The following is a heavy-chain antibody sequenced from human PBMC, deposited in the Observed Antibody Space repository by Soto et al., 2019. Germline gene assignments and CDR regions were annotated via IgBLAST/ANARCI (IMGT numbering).Heavy chain of an antibody. D-gene: IGHD6-19*01. V-gene: IGHV3-30-3*01. Sequence: GGSLRLSCAASGFTFSSYAMHWVRQAPGKGLEWVAVISYDGSNKYYADSVKGRFTISRDNSKNTLYLQMNSLRAEDTAVYYCARDKVSSGWYYCLDYWGQGTLVTVSS. CDR2: ISYDGSNK. CDR3: ARDKVSSGWYYCLDY. CDR1: GFTFSSYA. J-gene: IGHJ4*02.